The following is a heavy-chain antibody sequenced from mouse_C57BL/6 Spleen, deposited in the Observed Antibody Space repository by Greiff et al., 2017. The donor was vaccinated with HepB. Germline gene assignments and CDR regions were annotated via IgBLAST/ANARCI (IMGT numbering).Heavy chain of an antibody. CDR2: ISYSGST. D-gene: IGHD1-1*01. CDR3: ARHRLRGGYFDV. Sequence: VQLQQSGPGMVKPSQSLSLTCTVTGYSITSGYDWHWIRHFPGNKLEWMGYISYSGSTNYNPSLKSRISITHDTSKNHFFLKLNSVTTEDTATYYCARHRLRGGYFDVWGTGTTVTVSS. J-gene: IGHJ1*03. CDR1: GYSITSGYD. V-gene: IGHV3-1*01.